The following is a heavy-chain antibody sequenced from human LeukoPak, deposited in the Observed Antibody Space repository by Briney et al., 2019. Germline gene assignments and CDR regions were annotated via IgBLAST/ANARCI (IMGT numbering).Heavy chain of an antibody. CDR2: IYYSGST. CDR3: ARMDYCHNSGYYYFEY. V-gene: IGHV4-59*01. J-gene: IGHJ4*02. Sequence: QASETLSLTCTVSGGSISSYYWSWIRQPPGKGLEWIGYIYYSGSTNYNPSLKSRVTISVDTSKNQFSLKLTSVTAADTAVYYCARMDYCHNSGYYYFEYWGQGTLVTVSS. CDR1: GGSISSYY. D-gene: IGHD3-22*01.